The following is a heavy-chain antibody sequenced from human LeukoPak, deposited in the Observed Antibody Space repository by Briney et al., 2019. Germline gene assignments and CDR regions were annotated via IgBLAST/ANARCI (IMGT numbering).Heavy chain of an antibody. Sequence: GGSLRLSCAASGFTFSSYGMHWVRQAPGKGLEWVAVIWYDGSNKYYADSVKGRFTISRDNSKNTLYLQMNSLRAEDTAVYYCAKSGYCSSTSCPDAFDIWGQGTMVTVSS. CDR1: GFTFSSYG. CDR3: AKSGYCSSTSCPDAFDI. J-gene: IGHJ3*02. CDR2: IWYDGSNK. D-gene: IGHD2-2*01. V-gene: IGHV3-33*06.